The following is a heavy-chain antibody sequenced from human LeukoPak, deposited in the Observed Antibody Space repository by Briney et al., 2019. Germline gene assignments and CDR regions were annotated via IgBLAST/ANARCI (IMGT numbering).Heavy chain of an antibody. D-gene: IGHD3-22*01. CDR1: GDAVYY. V-gene: IGHV4-4*07. Sequence: SETLSLTCTVSGDAVYYWNWIRQPAGKGLEWIGRIYNNESTWSNPSLKSRVSMSIDTSKNQFSLKLSSVTAADAAVYYCAREDYYDSSGYPNAFDIWGQGTMVTVSS. J-gene: IGHJ3*02. CDR3: AREDYYDSSGYPNAFDI. CDR2: IYNNEST.